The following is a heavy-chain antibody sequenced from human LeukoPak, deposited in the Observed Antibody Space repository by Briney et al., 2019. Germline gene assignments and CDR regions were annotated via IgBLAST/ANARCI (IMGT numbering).Heavy chain of an antibody. CDR3: ARDGQPLKDYYYYGMDV. V-gene: IGHV4-30-4*01. J-gene: IGHJ6*02. CDR2: IYYSGST. Sequence: PSETLSLTCTVSGGSISSGDYYWSWIRQPPGKGLEWIGYIYYSGSTYYNPSLKSRVTISVDTSKNQFSLKLSSVTAADTAVYYCARDGQPLKDYYYYGMDVWGQGTTVTVSS. D-gene: IGHD6-13*01. CDR1: GGSISSGDYY.